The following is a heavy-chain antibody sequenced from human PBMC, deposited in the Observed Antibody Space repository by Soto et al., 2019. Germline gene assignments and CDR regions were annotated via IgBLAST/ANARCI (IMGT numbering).Heavy chain of an antibody. D-gene: IGHD3-3*01. CDR2: IWYDGSNK. CDR3: ARSFGPSEYYYGMDV. V-gene: IGHV3-33*01. J-gene: IGHJ6*02. CDR1: GFTFSSYG. Sequence: GGSLRLSCAASGFTFSSYGMHWVRQAPGKGLEWVAVIWYDGSNKYYADSVKGRFTISRDNSKNTLYLQINSLRAEDTAVYYCARSFGPSEYYYGMDVWGQGTTVTVSS.